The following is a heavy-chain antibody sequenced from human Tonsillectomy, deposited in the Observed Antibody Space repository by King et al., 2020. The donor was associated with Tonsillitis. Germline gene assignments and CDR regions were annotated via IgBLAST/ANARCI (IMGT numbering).Heavy chain of an antibody. CDR1: GFTFRNYA. V-gene: IGHV3-23*04. Sequence: VQLVESGGGLVQPGGSLRLSCAASGFTFRNYAMSWVRQAPGKGLGWVSGISGSGGSTYYADSAKGRFTISRDNSKNTLHLQMNSLRAEDTAVYYCAKDGGYSYGYDAFDIWGQGTMVTVSS. J-gene: IGHJ3*02. D-gene: IGHD5-18*01. CDR3: AKDGGYSYGYDAFDI. CDR2: ISGSGGST.